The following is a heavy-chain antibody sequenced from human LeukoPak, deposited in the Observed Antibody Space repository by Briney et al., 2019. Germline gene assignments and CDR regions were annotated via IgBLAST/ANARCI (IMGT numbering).Heavy chain of an antibody. CDR2: ISCSSSTI. CDR3: ARSDYVWGSYRYMGVDY. CDR1: GCTFSSYS. Sequence: GWALRLSCAASGCTFSSYSMNGLRQAPGKGLEGVYYISCSSSTIYYADSVKGRFTISRDNAKNSLYLQMNSLRAEDTAVYYCARSDYVWGSYRYMGVDYWGQGTLVTVSS. J-gene: IGHJ4*02. V-gene: IGHV3-48*01. D-gene: IGHD3-16*02.